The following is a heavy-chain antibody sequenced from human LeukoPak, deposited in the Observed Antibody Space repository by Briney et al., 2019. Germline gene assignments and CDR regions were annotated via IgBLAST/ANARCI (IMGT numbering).Heavy chain of an antibody. CDR1: GGSISDYY. D-gene: IGHD3-22*01. Sequence: SETLSLTCTVSGGSISDYYWSWIRQPPGKGLEWIGEINHSGSTNYNPSLKSRVTISVDTSKNQFSLKLSSVTAADTAVYYCARKREVVVITTSGMDVWGQGTTVTVSS. CDR2: INHSGST. CDR3: ARKREVVVITTSGMDV. J-gene: IGHJ6*02. V-gene: IGHV4-34*01.